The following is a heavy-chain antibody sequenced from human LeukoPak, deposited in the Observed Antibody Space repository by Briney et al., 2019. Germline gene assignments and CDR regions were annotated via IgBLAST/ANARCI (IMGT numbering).Heavy chain of an antibody. V-gene: IGHV3-23*01. Sequence: GGSLRLSCAASGFTFSNHGMTWVRQAPGKGLEWVSGISAGVGSAFYADSVKGRFTISRDNSKNTLYLQMNGLRAEDTAVYYCAKWSDGTCANWGQGTLVTVSS. CDR2: ISAGVGSA. D-gene: IGHD6-13*01. J-gene: IGHJ4*02. CDR3: AKWSDGTCAN. CDR1: GFTFSNHG.